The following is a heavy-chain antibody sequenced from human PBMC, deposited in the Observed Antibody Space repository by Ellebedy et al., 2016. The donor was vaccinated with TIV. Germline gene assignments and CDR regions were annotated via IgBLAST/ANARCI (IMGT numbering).Heavy chain of an antibody. CDR1: GYTFTGYY. J-gene: IGHJ4*02. Sequence: APVKVSCKASGYTFTGYYMHWVRQAPGQGLEWMGWINPNSGGTNYAQKFQGRVTMTRDTSISTAYMELSRLRSDDTAVYYCARELTDSGSYYRLDPHVFDYWGQGTLVTVSS. CDR3: ARELTDSGSYYRLDPHVFDY. D-gene: IGHD3-10*01. V-gene: IGHV1-2*02. CDR2: INPNSGGT.